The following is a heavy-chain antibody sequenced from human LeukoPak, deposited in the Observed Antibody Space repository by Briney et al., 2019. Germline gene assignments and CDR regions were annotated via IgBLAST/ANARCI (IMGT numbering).Heavy chain of an antibody. V-gene: IGHV3-7*01. CDR2: INQDGSER. J-gene: IGHJ6*03. D-gene: IGHD4-17*01. CDR1: GFTFSSYW. CDR3: AKDYGDGDYYYYMDV. Sequence: GGSLRLSCAASGFTFSSYWMSWVRQAPGKGLEWVANINQDGSERYYVDSVKGRFTISRDNSKNTLYLQMNSLRAEDTAVYYCAKDYGDGDYYYYMDVWGKGTTVTISS.